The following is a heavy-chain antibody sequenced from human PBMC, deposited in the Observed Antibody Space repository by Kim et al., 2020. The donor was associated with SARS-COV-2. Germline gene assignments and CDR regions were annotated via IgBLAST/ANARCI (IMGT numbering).Heavy chain of an antibody. D-gene: IGHD4-17*01. CDR2: ISSSSSYI. J-gene: IGHJ5*02. Sequence: GGSLRLSCAASGFTFSSYSMNWVRQAPGKGLEWVSSISSSSSYIYYADSVKGRFTISRDNAKNSLYLQMNSLRAEDTAVYYCARDMTTVTTVWFDPWGQGTLVTVSS. CDR1: GFTFSSYS. CDR3: ARDMTTVTTVWFDP. V-gene: IGHV3-21*01.